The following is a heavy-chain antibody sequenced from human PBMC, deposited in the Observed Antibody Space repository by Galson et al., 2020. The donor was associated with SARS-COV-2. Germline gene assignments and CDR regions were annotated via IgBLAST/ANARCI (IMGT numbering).Heavy chain of an antibody. CDR3: AKATRTSWATFDS. CDR2: IDNGGGAT. CDR1: GFTFSSYA. V-gene: IGHV3-23*01. J-gene: IGHJ4*02. D-gene: IGHD7-27*01. Sequence: GESLKISCAASGFTFSSYAINWVRQAPGKGLEWVSDIDNGGGATYYADSVRGRFTISRDNSKNTLYLQMNSLRAEDTAVYYCAKATRTSWATFDSWGQGILVTVSS.